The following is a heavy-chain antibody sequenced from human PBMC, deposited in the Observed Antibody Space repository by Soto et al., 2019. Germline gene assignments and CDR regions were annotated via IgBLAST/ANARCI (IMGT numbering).Heavy chain of an antibody. CDR1: GFTFSSYG. CDR3: AKDLLENRLRDFDWLLLGDNNWFDP. J-gene: IGHJ5*02. V-gene: IGHV3-30*18. Sequence: QVQLVESGGGVVQPGRSLRLSCAASGFTFSSYGMHWVRQAPGKGLEWVAVISYDGSNKYYADSVKGRFTISRDNSKNTLYLQMNSLRAEDTALYYCAKDLLENRLRDFDWLLLGDNNWFDPLGQGTLVTVSS. D-gene: IGHD3-9*01. CDR2: ISYDGSNK.